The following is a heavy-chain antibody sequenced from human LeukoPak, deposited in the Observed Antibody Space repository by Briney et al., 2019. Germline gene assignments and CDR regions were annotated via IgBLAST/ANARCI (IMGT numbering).Heavy chain of an antibody. CDR2: INPSGGST. CDR3: ARDRSY. J-gene: IGHJ4*02. CDR1: GYTFTSYY. Sequence: ASVKVSCKASGYTFTSYYMHWVRQAPGQGLEWMGIINPSGGSTNYTQKFQGRVTITADESTSTAYMELSSLRSEDTAVYYCARDRSYWGQGTLVTVSS. V-gene: IGHV1-46*01.